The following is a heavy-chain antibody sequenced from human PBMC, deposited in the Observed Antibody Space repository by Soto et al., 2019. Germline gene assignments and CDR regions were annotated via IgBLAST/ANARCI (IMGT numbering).Heavy chain of an antibody. J-gene: IGHJ4*02. CDR2: IYYSGRT. CDR3: ARRGSSSWYGY. Sequence: QLQLQESGPGLVKPSETLSLTCTVSGGSISSSSYYWGWIRQPPGKGLEWIGTIYYSGRTSYNPSLKSRVTISVDTSKNQFSLKLSSVTAADTAVYYCARRGSSSWYGYWGQGTLVTVSS. CDR1: GGSISSSSYY. D-gene: IGHD6-13*01. V-gene: IGHV4-39*01.